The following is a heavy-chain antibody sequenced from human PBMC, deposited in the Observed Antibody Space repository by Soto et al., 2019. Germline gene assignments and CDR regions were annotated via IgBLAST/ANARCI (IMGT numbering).Heavy chain of an antibody. CDR3: ARDRRDYYFDY. CDR1: GFTVSSYW. V-gene: IGHV3-7*01. J-gene: IGHJ4*02. Sequence: GGSLRLSCAASGFTVSSYWMSLVRQAPGKGLEWVANIKQDGSEKYYVDSVKGRFTISRDNAKNSLYLQMNSLRAEDTAVYYCARDRRDYYFDYWGQGTLVTVSS. CDR2: IKQDGSEK.